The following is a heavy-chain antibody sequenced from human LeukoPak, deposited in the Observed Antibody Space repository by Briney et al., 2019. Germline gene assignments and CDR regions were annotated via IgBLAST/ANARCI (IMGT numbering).Heavy chain of an antibody. J-gene: IGHJ4*02. CDR2: IWYDGSNK. V-gene: IGHV3-33*01. D-gene: IGHD6-13*01. CDR1: GFTFSSYG. Sequence: PGGSLRLSCAASGFTFSSYGMHWVRQAPGKGLEWVAVIWYDGSNKYYADSVKGRFTISRDNSKNTLYLQMNSLRAEDTAVYYCARAAGYSSSWLHPVDYWGQGTLVTVSS. CDR3: ARAAGYSSSWLHPVDY.